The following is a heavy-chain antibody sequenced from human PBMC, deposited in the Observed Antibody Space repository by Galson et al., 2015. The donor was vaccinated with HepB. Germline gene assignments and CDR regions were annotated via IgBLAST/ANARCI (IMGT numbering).Heavy chain of an antibody. J-gene: IGHJ4*02. CDR1: GGSISSTTYY. CDR2: IYYSGRD. D-gene: IGHD2-15*01. CDR3: AGYSIFGYCIGVNCYANFDS. V-gene: IGHV4-39*01. Sequence: SETLSLTCTVSGGSISSTTYYWGWIRQPPGKGLEWIGNIYYSGRDYYNPSLEGRVTISVDTSKNQFSLILHSVAAADTAVYYCAGYSIFGYCIGVNCYANFDSWGQGTLVTVSS.